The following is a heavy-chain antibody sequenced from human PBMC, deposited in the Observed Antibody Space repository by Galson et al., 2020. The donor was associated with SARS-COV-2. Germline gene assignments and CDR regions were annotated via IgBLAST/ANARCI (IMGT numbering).Heavy chain of an antibody. CDR1: GFTFSTYA. V-gene: IGHV3-30*04. Sequence: GGSLRLSCAASGFTFSTYAMHWVRQAPGKGLEWVALISYDGSDSYYADSVKGRFTISRDNSKDTLYLQLKSLRLEDTAMYFCAKGEVRWFKGSLGSWGRG. D-gene: IGHD3-10*01. CDR2: ISYDGSDS. J-gene: IGHJ4*02. CDR3: AKGEVRWFKGSLGS.